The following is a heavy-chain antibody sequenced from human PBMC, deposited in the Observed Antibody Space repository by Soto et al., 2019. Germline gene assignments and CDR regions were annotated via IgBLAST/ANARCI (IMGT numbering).Heavy chain of an antibody. D-gene: IGHD2-15*01. V-gene: IGHV3-21*01. Sequence: PGGSLRLSCAASGFTFTTYAMIWVRQAPGKGLEWVSPITGSSRAVFYADSVKGRFTISRDNAKNSLYLQMNSLRAEDTAVYYCVRDHGLSSYAFDIWGQGTMVTVSS. CDR1: GFTFTTYA. J-gene: IGHJ3*02. CDR2: ITGSSRAV. CDR3: VRDHGLSSYAFDI.